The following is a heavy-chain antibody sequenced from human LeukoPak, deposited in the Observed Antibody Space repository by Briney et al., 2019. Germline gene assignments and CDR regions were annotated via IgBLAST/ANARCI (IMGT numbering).Heavy chain of an antibody. J-gene: IGHJ4*02. CDR1: GFTFSHYG. D-gene: IGHD3-3*01. CDR2: ISSSSSTI. CDR3: ARSYYDFWSGYYDLLDY. V-gene: IGHV3-48*01. Sequence: GGSLRLSCAASGFTFSHYGMHWVRQAPGKGLEWVSYISSSSSTIYYADSVKGRFTISRDNAKNSLYLQMNSLRAEDTAVYYCARSYYDFWSGYYDLLDYWGQGTLVTVSS.